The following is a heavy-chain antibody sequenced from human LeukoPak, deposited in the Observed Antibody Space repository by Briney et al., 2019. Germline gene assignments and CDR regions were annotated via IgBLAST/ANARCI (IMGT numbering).Heavy chain of an antibody. CDR2: MNPNSGNT. CDR3: ARGDRITIFGVVIHKFRYWFDP. Sequence: ASVKVSCKASGYTSTSYDINWVRQATGQGLEWMGWMNPNSGNTGYAQKFQGRVTMTRNTSISTAYMELSGLRSEDTAVYYCARGDRITIFGVVIHKFRYWFDPWGQGTLVTVSS. D-gene: IGHD3-3*01. V-gene: IGHV1-8*01. J-gene: IGHJ5*02. CDR1: GYTSTSYD.